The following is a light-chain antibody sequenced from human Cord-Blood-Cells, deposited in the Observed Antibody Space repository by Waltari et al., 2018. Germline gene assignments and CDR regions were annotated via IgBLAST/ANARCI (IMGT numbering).Light chain of an antibody. J-gene: IGKJ3*01. CDR3: QQSYSTPFT. V-gene: IGKV1-39*01. Sequence: YMTESPSSLSASVGDRVTITCRASQSISSYLNWYQQKPGKAPKLLIYAASSLQSGVPSRFSGSGSGTDFTLTISSLQPEDFATYYCQQSYSTPFTFGPGTKVDIK. CDR2: AAS. CDR1: QSISSY.